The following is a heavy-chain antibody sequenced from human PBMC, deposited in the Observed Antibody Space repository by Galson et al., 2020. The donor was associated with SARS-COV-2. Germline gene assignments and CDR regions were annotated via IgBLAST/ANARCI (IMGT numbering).Heavy chain of an antibody. CDR3: ARGRRGVVPSPILGLGPYYSYYYMDV. D-gene: IGHD3-10*01. V-gene: IGHV4-34*01. J-gene: IGHJ6*03. CDR1: GGSSSGYS. CDR2: INTSGSS. Sequence: SETLSLTCAVYGGSSSGYSCTWIRQPQGKGPEWLGAINTSGSSNYRPSLKTRFTVSVTPSKNQFSLKLRSVTAADTALYYWARGRRGVVPSPILGLGPYYSYYYMDVWGKGNTVTVSS.